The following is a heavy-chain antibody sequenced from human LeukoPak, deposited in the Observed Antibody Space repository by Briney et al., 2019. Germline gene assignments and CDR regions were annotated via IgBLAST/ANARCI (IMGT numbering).Heavy chain of an antibody. CDR3: ARDQLRYYGSNNYYSDMDF. D-gene: IGHD3-10*01. CDR1: GYTFTSYA. J-gene: IGHJ6*02. CDR2: ISAYNGGT. V-gene: IGHV1-18*01. Sequence: ASVKVSCKASGYTFTSYAIAWVRQAPGQGLGWMGWISAYNGGTNYAQKFRGRVTMTTDTSTNTGYMELRSLRSDDTAVYFCARDQLRYYGSNNYYSDMDFWGQGTTVTVSS.